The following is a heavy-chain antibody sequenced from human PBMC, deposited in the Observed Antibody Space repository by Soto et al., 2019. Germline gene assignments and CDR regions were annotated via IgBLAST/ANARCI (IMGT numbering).Heavy chain of an antibody. J-gene: IGHJ4*02. Sequence: PGGSLRLSCSASGFTFSNYALHWVRQAPGKGLEYVSSIGTNGGSTFYAESVKGRFTFSRDNSKNTLYLQMRSLGPEDTAVYYCVKPPAYYIDSYAYYPVWGQGTLVTVSS. D-gene: IGHD3-22*01. CDR1: GFTFSNYA. V-gene: IGHV3-64D*06. CDR2: IGTNGGST. CDR3: VKPPAYYIDSYAYYPV.